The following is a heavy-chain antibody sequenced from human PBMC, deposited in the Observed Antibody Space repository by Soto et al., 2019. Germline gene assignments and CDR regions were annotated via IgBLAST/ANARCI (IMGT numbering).Heavy chain of an antibody. V-gene: IGHV3-64D*06. D-gene: IGHD7-27*01. CDR3: VKGGPDSNWGNALDI. CDR2: ISSNGGST. CDR1: GFTFSIYA. J-gene: IGHJ3*02. Sequence: GGSLRLSCSASGFTFSIYAMHWVRQAPGKGLEYVSAISSNGGSTYYADSVKGRFTISRDNSKNTLYLQMSSLRAEDTAVYYCVKGGPDSNWGNALDIWGKGTMVTVSS.